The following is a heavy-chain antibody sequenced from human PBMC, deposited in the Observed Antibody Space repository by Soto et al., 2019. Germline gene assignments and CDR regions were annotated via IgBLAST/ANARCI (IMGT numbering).Heavy chain of an antibody. V-gene: IGHV4-31*03. CDR1: GGSISSGGYY. CDR2: IYYSGYT. J-gene: IGHJ4*02. Sequence: TLSLTCTVSGGSISSGGYYWSWIRQHPGKGLEWIGYIYYSGYTDYNPSLRSRVTISVDTSKNQFSPKLSSVTAADTAVYYCARDYGYRYFDYWGQGTLVTVSS. D-gene: IGHD5-18*01. CDR3: ARDYGYRYFDY.